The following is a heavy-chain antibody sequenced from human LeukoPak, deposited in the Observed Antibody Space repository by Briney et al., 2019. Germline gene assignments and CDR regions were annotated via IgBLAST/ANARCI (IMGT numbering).Heavy chain of an antibody. CDR3: ARDQTVNYGSGNYYYMDV. Sequence: SETLSLTCTVSGGSISSYYWSWIRQPPGKGLEWIGYIYYSGSTNYNPSLKSRVTISVDTSKNQFSLKLSSVTAADTAVYYCARDQTVNYGSGNYYYMDVWGKGTTVTVSS. CDR1: GGSISSYY. D-gene: IGHD3-10*01. CDR2: IYYSGST. J-gene: IGHJ6*03. V-gene: IGHV4-59*01.